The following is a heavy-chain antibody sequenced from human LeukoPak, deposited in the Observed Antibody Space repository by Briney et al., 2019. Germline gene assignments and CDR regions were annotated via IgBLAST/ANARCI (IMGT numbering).Heavy chain of an antibody. CDR2: IYHSGST. V-gene: IGHV4-4*02. CDR3: ARVDSSGYYYSWFDP. J-gene: IGHJ5*02. D-gene: IGHD3-22*01. CDR1: GGSISSSNW. Sequence: SETLSLTCAVSGGSISSSNWWSWVRQPPGKGLEWIGEIYHSGSTNYNPSLKSRVTISVDKSKNQFSLKLSSVTAADTAVYYCARVDSSGYYYSWFDPWGQGTLVTVSS.